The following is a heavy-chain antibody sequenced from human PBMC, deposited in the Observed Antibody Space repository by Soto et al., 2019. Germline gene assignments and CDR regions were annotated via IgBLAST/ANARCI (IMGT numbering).Heavy chain of an antibody. D-gene: IGHD4-17*01. CDR2: IIPIFGTA. Sequence: ASVKVSCKASGGTFSSYAISWVRQAPGQGLEWMGGIIPIFGTANYAQKFQGRVTITADESTSTAYMELSSLRSEDTAVYYCARKLTVDYDHAFDIWGQGTMVTVSS. CDR1: GGTFSSYA. V-gene: IGHV1-69*13. CDR3: ARKLTVDYDHAFDI. J-gene: IGHJ3*02.